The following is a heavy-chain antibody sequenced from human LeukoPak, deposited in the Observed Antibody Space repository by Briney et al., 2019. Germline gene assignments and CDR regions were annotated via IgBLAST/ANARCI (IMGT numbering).Heavy chain of an antibody. J-gene: IGHJ4*02. CDR2: IGTASDT. CDR1: GFTFSSYD. Sequence: GGSLRLSCAASGFTFSSYDLHWVRQATGKGLEWVSAIGTASDTYYPGSVKGRFTISRENAKNSLYLQMNSLRAGDTAVYYCVRDGARDYGDPPFFDYWGQGTLVTVSS. CDR3: VRDGARDYGDPPFFDY. V-gene: IGHV3-13*01. D-gene: IGHD4-17*01.